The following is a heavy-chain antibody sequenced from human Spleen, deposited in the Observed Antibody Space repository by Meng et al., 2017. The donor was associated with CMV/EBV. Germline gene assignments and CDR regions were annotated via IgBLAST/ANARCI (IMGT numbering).Heavy chain of an antibody. D-gene: IGHD1-1*01. J-gene: IGHJ4*02. V-gene: IGHV4-59*10. CDR2: IYTSGST. CDR1: GGSISSYY. Sequence: QGQLQQWCAGLLTPSETLSLTCTFSGGSISSYYWSWIRQPAGKGLEWIGRIYTSGSTNYNPSLKSRVTMSVDTSKNQFSLKLSSVTAADTAVYYCARSRWSAGNAFLFDYWGQGTLVTVSS. CDR3: ARSRWSAGNAFLFDY.